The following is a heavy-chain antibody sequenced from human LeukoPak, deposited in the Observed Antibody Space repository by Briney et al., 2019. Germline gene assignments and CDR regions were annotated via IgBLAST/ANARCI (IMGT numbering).Heavy chain of an antibody. D-gene: IGHD6-13*01. Sequence: PGGSLRLSCAASGFTFSSYEMNWVRQAPGKGPEWVSYVSGSGSTIYYADSVKGRFTISRDNAKTSLYLQMNSLRVEDTAVYYCARVAAVGKGVFDYWGQGTLGTVSS. J-gene: IGHJ4*02. CDR3: ARVAAVGKGVFDY. V-gene: IGHV3-48*03. CDR2: VSGSGSTI. CDR1: GFTFSSYE.